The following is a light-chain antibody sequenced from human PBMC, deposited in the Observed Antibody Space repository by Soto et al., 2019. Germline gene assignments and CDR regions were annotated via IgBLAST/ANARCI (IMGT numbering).Light chain of an antibody. CDR1: QSLSSNH. V-gene: IGKV3-20*01. J-gene: IGKJ5*01. CDR2: GTS. Sequence: EIVLPQTPGTLSLSPGARATLSCRASQSLSSNHLRWYLAWYQQNPGQTHRLLIYGTSSRATGIPDRFSGSGSGTDFTLTISRLEPEDVAVYDCQQYGSSQPITFGQGTRVEIK. CDR3: QQYGSSQPIT.